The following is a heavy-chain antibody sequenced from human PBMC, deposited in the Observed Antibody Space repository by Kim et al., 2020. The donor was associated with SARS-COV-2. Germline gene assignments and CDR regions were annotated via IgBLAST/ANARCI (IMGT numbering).Heavy chain of an antibody. J-gene: IGHJ6*02. CDR3: ARKPDRSSSLHYAMDV. Sequence: QGLQGRVTITRDTSATTAWMELSSLRSEDTAVYYCARKPDRSSSLHYAMDVWGQGTTVTVSS. V-gene: IGHV1-3*01. D-gene: IGHD6-6*01.